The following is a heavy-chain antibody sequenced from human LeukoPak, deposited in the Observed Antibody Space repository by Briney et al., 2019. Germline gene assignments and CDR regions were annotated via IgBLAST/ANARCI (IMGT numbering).Heavy chain of an antibody. V-gene: IGHV3-7*01. CDR2: IKQDGSEK. CDR1: GFTFSSYW. CDR3: ARVVRGVDTAMLDY. J-gene: IGHJ4*02. Sequence: PGGSLRLSCAASGFTFSSYWMSWVRQAPGKGLECVANIKQDGSEKYYVDSVKGRFTISRDNAKNSLYLQMNSLRAEDTAVYYCARVVRGVDTAMLDYWGQGTLVTVSS. D-gene: IGHD5-18*01.